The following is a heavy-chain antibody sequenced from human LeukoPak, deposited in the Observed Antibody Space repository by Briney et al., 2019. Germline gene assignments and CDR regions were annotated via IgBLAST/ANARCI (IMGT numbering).Heavy chain of an antibody. J-gene: IGHJ6*03. CDR1: GGSISSYY. CDR2: IYYSGST. Sequence: PSETLSLTCTVSGGSISSYYWSWIRHPPGKGLEWIGYIYYSGSTNYNPSLKSRVTISVDTSKNQFSLKLSSVTAADTAVYYCARVQGGSYVYYYYYYMDVWGKGTTVTVSS. CDR3: ARVQGGSYVYYYYYYMDV. D-gene: IGHD1-26*01. V-gene: IGHV4-59*01.